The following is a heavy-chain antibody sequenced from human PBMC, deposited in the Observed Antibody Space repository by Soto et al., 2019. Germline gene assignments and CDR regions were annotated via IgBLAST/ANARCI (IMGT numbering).Heavy chain of an antibody. Sequence: ASVKVSCKASGYSFTGYSMHWVRQAPGQGLEWMGWINPKNGATNYARKFQGWVTMIRDTSISTVYMELRNLKSDDTAVYSCAIQDGGVVYWGQGTLVTVSSGKWFQMDSLRVEDTAVYYCARDDVLCDGGRCYGIPLDVWGKGTTVTVSS. CDR3: AIQDGGVVYWGQGTLVTVSSGKWFQMDSLRVEDTAVYYCARDDVLCDGGRCYGIPLDV. CDR2: INPKNGAT. CDR1: GYSFTGYS. V-gene: IGHV1-2*04. D-gene: IGHD3-22*01. J-gene: IGHJ6*04.